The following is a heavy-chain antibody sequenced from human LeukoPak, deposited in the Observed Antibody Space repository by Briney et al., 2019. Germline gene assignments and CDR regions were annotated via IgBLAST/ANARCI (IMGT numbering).Heavy chain of an antibody. CDR3: AIMHGYYDGSGYWVQ. D-gene: IGHD3-22*01. CDR1: GFTFGSYG. V-gene: IGHV3-23*01. J-gene: IGHJ1*01. CDR2: ITPNADRT. Sequence: GGSLRLSCAASGFTFGSYGMCWVRQAPGKGLEWVSFITPNADRTSYADSVEGRFTISRDNPRNTLYMQMNSLRDEDTALYYCAIMHGYYDGSGYWVQWGQGTLVTVSS.